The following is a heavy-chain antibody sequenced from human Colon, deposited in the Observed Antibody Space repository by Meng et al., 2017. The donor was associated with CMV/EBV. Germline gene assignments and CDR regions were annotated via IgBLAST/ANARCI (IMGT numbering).Heavy chain of an antibody. CDR3: ARAPIAARQGYFDL. CDR1: GFTFTQYP. CDR2: ISYTGSYI. Sequence: GESLKISCAASGFTFTQYPMNWVRQAPGKGLEWVSSISYTGSYIDYADSVKGRFTISRDNANNSLYLQMNSLRVEDTAVYYCARAPIAARQGYFDLWGQGALVTVSS. D-gene: IGHD6-6*01. V-gene: IGHV3-21*01. J-gene: IGHJ4*02.